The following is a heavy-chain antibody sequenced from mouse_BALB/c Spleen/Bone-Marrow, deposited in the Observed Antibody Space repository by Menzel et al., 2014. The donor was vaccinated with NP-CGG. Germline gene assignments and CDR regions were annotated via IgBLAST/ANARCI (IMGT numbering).Heavy chain of an antibody. CDR2: IYPGNVNT. CDR1: GYTFTSYY. Sequence: QVQLQQPGPELVKPGASVRISCKASGYTFTSYYIHWVKRRPGQGLEWIGWIYPGNVNTNYNEKFKGKATLTADKSSSTAYMQLSSLTSEDSAVYFCARGGYDGAWFAYWGQGTLVTVSA. J-gene: IGHJ3*01. CDR3: ARGGYDGAWFAY. D-gene: IGHD2-14*01. V-gene: IGHV1S56*01.